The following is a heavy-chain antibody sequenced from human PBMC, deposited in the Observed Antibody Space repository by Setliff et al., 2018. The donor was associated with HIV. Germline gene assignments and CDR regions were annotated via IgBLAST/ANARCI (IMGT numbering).Heavy chain of an antibody. CDR2: INHSGST. CDR1: GGSFSGYY. Sequence: ETLSLTCAVYGGSFSGYYWSWIRQPPGKGLEWIGEINHSGSTNYSPSLKSRVTISVDASRNQFSLRLSSVTAADTAVYYCAAWGPRYSYAPYFFDSWGQGTLVTVSS. CDR3: AAWGPRYSYAPYFFDS. D-gene: IGHD5-18*01. J-gene: IGHJ4*02. V-gene: IGHV4-34*01.